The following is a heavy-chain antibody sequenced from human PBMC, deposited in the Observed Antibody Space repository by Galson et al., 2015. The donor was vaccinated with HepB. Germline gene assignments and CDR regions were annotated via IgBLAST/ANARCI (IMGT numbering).Heavy chain of an antibody. V-gene: IGHV3-66*02. Sequence: SLRLSCAASGFTFSSYAFHWVRQAPGKGLEWVSVIYSSGATYYAASVKGRFTISRDDSRNTLYLQMDSLKPEDTAVYYCTVGFFSSTNYWGQGAQVTVSS. CDR2: IYSSGAT. J-gene: IGHJ4*02. D-gene: IGHD3-3*01. CDR3: TVGFFSSTNY. CDR1: GFTFSSYA.